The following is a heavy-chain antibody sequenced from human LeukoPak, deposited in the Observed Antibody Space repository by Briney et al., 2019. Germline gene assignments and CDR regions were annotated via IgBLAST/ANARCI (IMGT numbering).Heavy chain of an antibody. V-gene: IGHV4-30-4*08. CDR1: GGSISSGDYY. D-gene: IGHD3-10*01. CDR3: ARHRARSGSYPTPFGYYYYGMDV. J-gene: IGHJ6*02. CDR2: IYYSGST. Sequence: SETLSLTCTVSGGSISSGDYYWSWIRQPPGKGLEWIGYIYYSGSTYYNPSLKSRVTISVDTSKNQFSLKLSSVTAADTAVYYCARHRARSGSYPTPFGYYYYGMDVWGQGTTVTVSS.